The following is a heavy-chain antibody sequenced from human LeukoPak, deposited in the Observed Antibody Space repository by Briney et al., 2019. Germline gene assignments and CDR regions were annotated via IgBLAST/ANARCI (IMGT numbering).Heavy chain of an antibody. CDR3: ANLPTFDWFNTGRGVDY. CDR1: GGSFSGYY. CDR2: INHSGSI. V-gene: IGHV4-34*01. Sequence: SETLSLTCAVYGGSFSGYYWSWIRQPPGKGLEWIGEINHSGSINYNPSLKSRVTISVDTSKNQFSLKLSSVTAADTAVYYCANLPTFDWFNTGRGVDYWGQGTLVTVSS. D-gene: IGHD3-9*01. J-gene: IGHJ4*02.